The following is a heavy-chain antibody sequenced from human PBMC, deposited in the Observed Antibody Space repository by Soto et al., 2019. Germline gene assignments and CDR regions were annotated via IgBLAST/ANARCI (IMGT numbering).Heavy chain of an antibody. CDR3: AREQYYDFWSGYGTAFYGMDV. CDR2: ISAYNGNT. Sequence: ASVKVSCKASGYTFTSYGMSWVRQAPGQGLEWMGWISAYNGNTNYAQKLQGRVTMTTDTSTSTAYMELRSLRSDDTAVYYCAREQYYDFWSGYGTAFYGMDVWGQGTTVTVSS. V-gene: IGHV1-18*01. CDR1: GYTFTSYG. D-gene: IGHD3-3*01. J-gene: IGHJ6*02.